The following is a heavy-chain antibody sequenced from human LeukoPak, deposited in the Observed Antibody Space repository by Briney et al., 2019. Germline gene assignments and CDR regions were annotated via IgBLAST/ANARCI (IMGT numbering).Heavy chain of an antibody. Sequence: GGSLRLSCAASGFTFSSYGMHWVRQAPGKGLEWVAFIRYDGSNKYYADSVKGRFTISRDNSKNTLYLQMNSLRAEDTAVYYCARQPDYYDSSGYPELNYYFDYWGQGTLVTVSS. D-gene: IGHD3-22*01. CDR3: ARQPDYYDSSGYPELNYYFDY. V-gene: IGHV3-30*02. J-gene: IGHJ4*02. CDR2: IRYDGSNK. CDR1: GFTFSSYG.